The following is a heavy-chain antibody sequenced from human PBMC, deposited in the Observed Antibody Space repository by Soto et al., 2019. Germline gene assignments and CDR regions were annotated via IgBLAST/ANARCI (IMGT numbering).Heavy chain of an antibody. CDR2: IYYRGST. D-gene: IGHD3-16*02. J-gene: IGHJ3*02. CDR1: GGSISNYY. CDR3: AGSEVIGDAFDI. V-gene: IGHV4-59*01. Sequence: QVHLQESGPGLVKPSETLSLTCSVSGGSISNYYWYWIRQPPGKGLEWIGSIYYRGSTNYNPSLKSRXXVXVXXSTNHFSLRLSSATAADTAVYYCAGSEVIGDAFDIWGQRTMETVSS.